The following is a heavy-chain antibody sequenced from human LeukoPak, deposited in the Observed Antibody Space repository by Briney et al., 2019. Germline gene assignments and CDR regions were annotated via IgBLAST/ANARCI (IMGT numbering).Heavy chain of an antibody. Sequence: GGSLRLSCAASGFTFSRYSMHWVRQAPGKGLVWVSHVNSDGSGTDYADSVKGRFTISRDNAKNSLYLQMNSLRAEDTAVYYCARVSRSGYYHSYYSYMDVWGKGTTVTVSS. CDR1: GFTFSRYS. CDR3: ARVSRSGYYHSYYSYMDV. CDR2: VNSDGSGT. D-gene: IGHD3-22*01. V-gene: IGHV3-74*01. J-gene: IGHJ6*03.